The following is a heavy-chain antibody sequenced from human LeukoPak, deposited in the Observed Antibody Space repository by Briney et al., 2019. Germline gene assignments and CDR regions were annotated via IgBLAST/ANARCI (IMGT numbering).Heavy chain of an antibody. CDR3: ASGYYYGSGSYSAYDY. D-gene: IGHD3-10*01. J-gene: IGHJ4*02. V-gene: IGHV1-69*13. CDR2: IIPISGTA. CDR1: GGTFSSYA. Sequence: ASVKVSCKASGGTFSSYAISWVRQAPGQGLEWMGGIIPISGTANYAQKFQGRVTITADESTSTAYMELSSLRSEDTAVYYCASGYYYGSGSYSAYDYWGQGTLVTVSS.